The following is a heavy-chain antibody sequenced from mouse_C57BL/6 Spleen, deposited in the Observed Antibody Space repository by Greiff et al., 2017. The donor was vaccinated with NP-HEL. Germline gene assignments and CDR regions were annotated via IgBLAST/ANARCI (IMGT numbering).Heavy chain of an antibody. Sequence: EVQLQQSVAELVRPGASVKLSCTASGFNIKNTYMHWVKQRPEQGLEWIGRIDPANGNTKYAPKFQGKATITADTSSNTAYLQLSSLTSADTAIYSCARGPFFYYDYDVFAYWGQGTLVTVSA. J-gene: IGHJ3*01. CDR2: IDPANGNT. CDR3: ARGPFFYYDYDVFAY. D-gene: IGHD2-4*01. CDR1: GFNIKNTY. V-gene: IGHV14-3*01.